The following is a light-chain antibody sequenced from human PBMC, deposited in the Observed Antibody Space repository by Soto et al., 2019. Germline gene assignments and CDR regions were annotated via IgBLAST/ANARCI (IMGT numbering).Light chain of an antibody. V-gene: IGLV2-8*01. CDR3: AAWDDRPSGRV. CDR2: EVS. CDR1: SSDVGGYNY. J-gene: IGLJ3*02. Sequence: QSALTQPPSASGSPGQSVTISCTGTSSDVGGYNYVSWYQQHPGKAPKLVIYEVSKRPSGVPDRFSGSKSGNTASLTVSGLQAEDEADYYCAAWDDRPSGRVFGGGTKLTVL.